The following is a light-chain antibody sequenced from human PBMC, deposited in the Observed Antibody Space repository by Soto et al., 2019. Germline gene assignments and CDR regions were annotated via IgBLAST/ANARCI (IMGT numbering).Light chain of an antibody. CDR1: QSVSTNY. V-gene: IGKV3-20*01. Sequence: EIVLTQSPGTLSLSPGDRATLSCRASQSVSTNYLAWYQQKPGQAPRLLIHAASIRATGIPDRFSGSGSGTDFTLTISRLGPEDSAVYYCQQFDTSPYTFGQGTKLEIK. CDR3: QQFDTSPYT. CDR2: AAS. J-gene: IGKJ2*01.